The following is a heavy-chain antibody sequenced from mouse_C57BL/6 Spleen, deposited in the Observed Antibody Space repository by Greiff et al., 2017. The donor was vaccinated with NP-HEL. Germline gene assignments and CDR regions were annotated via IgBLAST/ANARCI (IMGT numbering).Heavy chain of an antibody. D-gene: IGHD1-1*01. Sequence: EVQLQQSGPELVKPGASVKISCKASGYTFTDYYMNWVKQSHGKSLEWIGDINPNNGGTSYNQKFKGKATLTVDKSSSTAYMELRSLTSEDSAVYYCARSYYGSSYYYYAMDYWGQGTSVTVSS. CDR1: GYTFTDYY. J-gene: IGHJ4*01. CDR3: ARSYYGSSYYYYAMDY. V-gene: IGHV1-26*01. CDR2: INPNNGGT.